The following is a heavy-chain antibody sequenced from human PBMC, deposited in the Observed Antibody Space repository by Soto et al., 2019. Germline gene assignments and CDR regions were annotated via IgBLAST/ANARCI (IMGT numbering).Heavy chain of an antibody. V-gene: IGHV1-69*01. D-gene: IGHD3-10*01. J-gene: IGHJ4*02. CDR3: ARDRDDYGSGTYYNRSDF. CDR2: IIPIFGTP. CDR1: GGIFSTYA. Sequence: QVQLVQSGAEVKKPGSSVKVSCKASGGIFSTYAISWLRQAPGQGLEWMGGIIPIFGTPNYAQKFQGRVTITADESTTTAYLEVTRLRADDTAVYYCARDRDDYGSGTYYNRSDFWGQGTLVTVSS.